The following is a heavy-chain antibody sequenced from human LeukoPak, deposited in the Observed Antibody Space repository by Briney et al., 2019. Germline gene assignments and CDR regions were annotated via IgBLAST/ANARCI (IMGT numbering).Heavy chain of an antibody. V-gene: IGHV1-46*01. D-gene: IGHD3-9*01. CDR3: ARDSYDILTGYPPNFDY. CDR1: GYTLTSYY. CDR2: INPSSGST. Sequence: ASVKVSCKASGYTLTSYYMHWVRQAPGQGLEWMGIINPSSGSTSYAQKFQGRVTMTRDMSTSTVYMELSSLRSEDTAVYYCARDSYDILTGYPPNFDYWGQGTLVTVSS. J-gene: IGHJ4*02.